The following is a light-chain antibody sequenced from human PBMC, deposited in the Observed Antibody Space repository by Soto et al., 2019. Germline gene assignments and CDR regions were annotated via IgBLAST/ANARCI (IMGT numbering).Light chain of an antibody. CDR1: QSISSH. Sequence: EIVLTQSPATLSLSPGERATLSCRASQSISSHLAWYQQKPGQAPRLLIYDASNRATGIPARFSGSGSGTDVTLTISSLEPEDFAVYYCQQRPKWPLTFGGGTRVEIK. J-gene: IGKJ4*01. CDR3: QQRPKWPLT. V-gene: IGKV3-11*01. CDR2: DAS.